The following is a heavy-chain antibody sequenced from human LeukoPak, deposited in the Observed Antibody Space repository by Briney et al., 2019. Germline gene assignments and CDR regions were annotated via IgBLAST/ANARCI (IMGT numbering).Heavy chain of an antibody. CDR3: ATGSSSGWYGQLDY. CDR2: IRYDGSNK. D-gene: IGHD6-19*01. V-gene: IGHV3-30*02. Sequence: PGGSLGLSCAASGFTFSSYGMYWVRQAPGKGLEWVAFIRYDGSNKYYVDSVKGRFTISRDNSKNTLYLQMNSLRAEDTAVYYCATGSSSGWYGQLDYWGQGTLVTVSS. J-gene: IGHJ4*02. CDR1: GFTFSSYG.